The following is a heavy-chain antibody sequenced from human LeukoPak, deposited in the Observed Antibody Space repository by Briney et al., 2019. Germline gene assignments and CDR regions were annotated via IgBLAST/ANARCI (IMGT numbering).Heavy chain of an antibody. J-gene: IGHJ6*03. CDR1: GGTFSSYA. D-gene: IGHD3-3*01. CDR2: IIPIFGTA. CDR3: ARVRFLEWPAPMDV. Sequence: ASVKVSCKASGGTFSSYAISWVRQAPGQGLEWMGGIIPIFGTANYAQKFQGRVTITADKSTSTAYMELSSLRSEDTAVYYCARVRFLEWPAPMDVWGKGTTVTVSS. V-gene: IGHV1-69*06.